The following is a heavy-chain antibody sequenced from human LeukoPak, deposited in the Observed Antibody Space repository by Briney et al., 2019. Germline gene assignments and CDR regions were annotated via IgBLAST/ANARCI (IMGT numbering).Heavy chain of an antibody. CDR3: AKGQSLVATISS. J-gene: IGHJ4*02. Sequence: GRSLRLSCAASGFTFDDYAMHWVRQAPGKGLEWVSGISWNSGSIGYADSVEGRFTISRDNAKNSLYLQMNSLRAEDTALYYCAKGQSLVATISSWGQGTLVTVSS. D-gene: IGHD5-12*01. CDR1: GFTFDDYA. V-gene: IGHV3-9*01. CDR2: ISWNSGSI.